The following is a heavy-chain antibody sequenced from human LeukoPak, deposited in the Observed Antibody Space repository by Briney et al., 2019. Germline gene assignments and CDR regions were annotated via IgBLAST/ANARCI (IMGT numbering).Heavy chain of an antibody. V-gene: IGHV1-8*02. J-gene: IGHJ5*02. Sequence: ASVKISCKASGYTFTSYYMHWVRQATGQGLEWMGWMNPNSGNTGYAQKFQGRVTMTRNTSISTAYMELSSLRSEDTAVYYCARGLMWSPSIFDPWGQGTLVTVSS. CDR3: ARGLMWSPSIFDP. CDR2: MNPNSGNT. D-gene: IGHD2-2*01. CDR1: GYTFTSYY.